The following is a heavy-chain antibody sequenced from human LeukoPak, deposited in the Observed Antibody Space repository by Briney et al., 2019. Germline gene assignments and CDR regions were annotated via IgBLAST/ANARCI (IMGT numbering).Heavy chain of an antibody. CDR2: FYYSGST. D-gene: IGHD3-10*01. CDR3: ARVLRYYYGSGSFYYFDY. CDR1: GGSISSYY. V-gene: IGHV4-59*01. J-gene: IGHJ4*02. Sequence: PSETLSLTCTVSGGSISSYYWSWFRKPPGKGRDWLGIFYYSGSTNYNPSLKSRVTISVDTSKNQFSLKLSSVTAADTAVYYCARVLRYYYGSGSFYYFDYWGQGTLVTVSS.